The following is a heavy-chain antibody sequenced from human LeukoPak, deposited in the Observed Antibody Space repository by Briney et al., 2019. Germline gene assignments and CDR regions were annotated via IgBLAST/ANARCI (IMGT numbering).Heavy chain of an antibody. CDR3: ATAVPAATALDY. Sequence: ASVKVSCKVSGYTLTELSMHWVRQAPGKGLEWMGGFDPEDGETIYAQKFQGRVTMTEDTSTDTAYMELSSLRSEDTAVYYCATAVPAATALDYRGQGTLVTVSS. D-gene: IGHD2-2*01. J-gene: IGHJ4*02. CDR1: GYTLTELS. V-gene: IGHV1-24*01. CDR2: FDPEDGET.